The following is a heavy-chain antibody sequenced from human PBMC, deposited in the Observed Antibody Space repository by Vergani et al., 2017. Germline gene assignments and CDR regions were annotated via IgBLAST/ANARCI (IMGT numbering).Heavy chain of an antibody. CDR3: ARYMVRGVEDY. CDR2: IYHSGST. D-gene: IGHD3-10*01. CDR1: GGSINPSSSF. V-gene: IGHV4-39*07. Sequence: QLQLQESGPGLVKPSETLSLICTVSGGSINPSSSFWGWIRQSPGKGLEWIGSIYHSGSTYYNPSLKSRVTISVDTSKNQFSLKLSSVTAADTAVYYCARYMVRGVEDYWGQGTLVTVSS. J-gene: IGHJ4*02.